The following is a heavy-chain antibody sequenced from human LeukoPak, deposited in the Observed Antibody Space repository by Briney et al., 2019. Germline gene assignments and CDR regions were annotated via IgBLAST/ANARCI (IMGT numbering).Heavy chain of an antibody. CDR1: GGSFSGYY. Sequence: PSETLSLTCAVYGGSFSGYYWSWIRQPPGKGLEWIGEINHSGSTNYNPSLKSRVTISVDTSKSQFSLKLSSVTAADTAVYYCASGYSSSWYTEKRSFDYWGQGTLVTVSS. J-gene: IGHJ4*02. CDR2: INHSGST. D-gene: IGHD6-13*01. CDR3: ASGYSSSWYTEKRSFDY. V-gene: IGHV4-34*01.